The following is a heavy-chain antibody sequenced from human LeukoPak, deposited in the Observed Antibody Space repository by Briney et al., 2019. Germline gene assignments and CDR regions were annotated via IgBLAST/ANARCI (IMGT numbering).Heavy chain of an antibody. Sequence: GGSLRLSCAASGFTFSSYGMHWVRQATGKGLEWVSAIGTAGDTYYPGSVKGRFTISRENAKNSLYLQMNSLRAGDTAVYYCARVGRFGELSPWGQGTLVTVSS. V-gene: IGHV3-13*01. CDR3: ARVGRFGELSP. CDR2: IGTAGDT. CDR1: GFTFSSYG. D-gene: IGHD3-10*01. J-gene: IGHJ5*02.